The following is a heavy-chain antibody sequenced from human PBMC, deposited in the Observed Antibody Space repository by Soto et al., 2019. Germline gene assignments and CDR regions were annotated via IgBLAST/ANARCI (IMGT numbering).Heavy chain of an antibody. CDR3: ARDRGYYDSSGYFDY. V-gene: IGHV3-11*01. CDR1: GFIFSDYY. CDR2: ISSSDNII. D-gene: IGHD3-22*01. J-gene: IGHJ4*02. Sequence: LRLSCAASGFIFSDYYMSWIRQAPGRGLEWISYISSSDNIIYYADSVKGRFTISRDNAKNSLYLQMNSLRAEDTAVYYCARDRGYYDSSGYFDYWGQGTLVTVS.